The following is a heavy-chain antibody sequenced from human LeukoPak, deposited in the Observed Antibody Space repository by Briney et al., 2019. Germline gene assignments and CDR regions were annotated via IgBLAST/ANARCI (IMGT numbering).Heavy chain of an antibody. CDR2: IYYSGST. CDR1: GGSFSGYY. CDR3: ARVNTQGVPSP. V-gene: IGHV4-59*08. D-gene: IGHD2-15*01. J-gene: IGHJ5*02. Sequence: SETLSLTCAVYGGSFSGYYWSWIRQPPGKGLEWIGYIYYSGSTNYNPSLKSRVTISVDTSKNQFSLKLSSVTAADTAVYYCARVNTQGVPSPWGRGILVTVSS.